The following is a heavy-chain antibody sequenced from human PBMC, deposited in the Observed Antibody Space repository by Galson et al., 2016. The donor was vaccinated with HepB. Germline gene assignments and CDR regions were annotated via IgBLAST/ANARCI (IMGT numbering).Heavy chain of an antibody. Sequence: SLRLSCAVSGFTFSSYWMSWVRQGPGKGLEWVAIIKQDGSEKYYVDSVKGRFTISRDNAKNSLYLRMNSLRADDTAVYYCARDPMRFAFDLWGQGTMVTVSS. CDR1: GFTFSSYW. CDR3: ARDPMRFAFDL. CDR2: IKQDGSEK. J-gene: IGHJ3*01. V-gene: IGHV3-7*01.